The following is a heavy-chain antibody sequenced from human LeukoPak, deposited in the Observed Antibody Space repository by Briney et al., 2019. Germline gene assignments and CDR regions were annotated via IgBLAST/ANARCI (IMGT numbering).Heavy chain of an antibody. V-gene: IGHV4-4*02. CDR2: INHSGST. CDR1: GGSISSSTW. Sequence: SETLSLTCAVSGGSISSSTWWSWVRQPPGKGLEWIGEINHSGSTDYNPSLKSRVTISVDKSNNQLSLKLNSVTAADTAVYYCARKQWLAVADWGQGTLVTVSS. D-gene: IGHD6-19*01. J-gene: IGHJ4*02. CDR3: ARKQWLAVAD.